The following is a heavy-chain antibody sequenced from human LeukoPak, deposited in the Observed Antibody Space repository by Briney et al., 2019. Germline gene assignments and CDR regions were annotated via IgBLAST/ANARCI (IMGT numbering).Heavy chain of an antibody. CDR3: ARIKTGPGAFDI. Sequence: ASVKVSCKASGYTFTGYYMHWVRQAPGQGLEWMGWINPNSGGTNYAQKFQGRVTMTRDTSISTAYMELSRLRSDDTAAYYCARIKTGPGAFDIWGQGTTVTVSS. CDR2: INPNSGGT. CDR1: GYTFTGYY. J-gene: IGHJ3*02. V-gene: IGHV1-2*02. D-gene: IGHD1-1*01.